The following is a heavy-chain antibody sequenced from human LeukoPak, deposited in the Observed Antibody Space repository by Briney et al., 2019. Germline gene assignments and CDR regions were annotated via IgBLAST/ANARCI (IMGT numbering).Heavy chain of an antibody. D-gene: IGHD6-6*01. CDR1: GFTFSSYE. Sequence: GGSLRLSCAASGFTFSSYEMNWVRQAPGKGLEWVSSISSSSSYIYYADSVKGRFTISRDNAKNSLYLQMNSLRAEDTAVYYCARGGIAARPRVFDYWGQGTLVTVSS. V-gene: IGHV3-21*01. J-gene: IGHJ4*02. CDR2: ISSSSSYI. CDR3: ARGGIAARPRVFDY.